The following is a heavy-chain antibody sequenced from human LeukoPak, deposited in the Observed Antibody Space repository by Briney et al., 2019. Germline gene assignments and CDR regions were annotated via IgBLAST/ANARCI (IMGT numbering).Heavy chain of an antibody. CDR1: GGTFSSSA. V-gene: IGHV1-69*13. D-gene: IGHD4-23*01. CDR3: ARTTTVVTPWADNDH. Sequence: SVKVSCKASGGTFSSSAINWVRQAPGQGLEWMGGINTIFGTAKYAQKFQGRVTITADESTSTAYMELSSLRFEDTAVYYCARTTTVVTPWADNDHWGQGTLVTVSS. CDR2: INTIFGTA. J-gene: IGHJ4*02.